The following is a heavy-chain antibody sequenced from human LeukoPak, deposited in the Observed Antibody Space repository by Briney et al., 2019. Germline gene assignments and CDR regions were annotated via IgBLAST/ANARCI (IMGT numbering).Heavy chain of an antibody. D-gene: IGHD5-24*01. CDR3: ARHDEHDNYAFDI. CDR1: GGSISSYY. V-gene: IGHV4-59*08. J-gene: IGHJ3*02. CDR2: IYYSGST. Sequence: PSETLSLTCTVSGGSISSYYWSWIRQPPGKGLEWIGYIYYSGSTNYNPSLKSRVTISVDTSKNQFSLKLSSVTAADTAVYYCARHDEHDNYAFDIWGQGTMVTVSS.